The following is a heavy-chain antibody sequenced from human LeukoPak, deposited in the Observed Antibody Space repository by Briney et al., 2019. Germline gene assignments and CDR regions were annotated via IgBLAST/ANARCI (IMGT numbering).Heavy chain of an antibody. Sequence: SETLSLTCAVYGGSFSGYYWSWIRQPPGKGLEWIGEINHSGSTNYNPSLKCRVTISVDTSKNQFSLKLSSVTAADTAVYYCARGNWPFLPGNWGQGTLVTVSS. V-gene: IGHV4-34*01. CDR3: ARGNWPFLPGN. J-gene: IGHJ4*02. D-gene: IGHD1-1*01. CDR2: INHSGST. CDR1: GGSFSGYY.